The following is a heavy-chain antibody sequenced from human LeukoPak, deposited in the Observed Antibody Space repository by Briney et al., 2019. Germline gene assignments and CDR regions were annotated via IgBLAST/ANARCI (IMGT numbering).Heavy chain of an antibody. CDR1: GFTFSSYG. J-gene: IGHJ6*02. V-gene: IGHV3-30*18. D-gene: IGHD5-18*01. Sequence: GGSLRLSCAASGFTFSSYGMHWVRQAPGKGLEWVAVISYDGSNKYYADSVKGRFTISRDNSKNTLYLQMYSLRAEDTAVYYCAKAYSYGSKVYYYYGMDVWGQGTTVTVSS. CDR2: ISYDGSNK. CDR3: AKAYSYGSKVYYYYGMDV.